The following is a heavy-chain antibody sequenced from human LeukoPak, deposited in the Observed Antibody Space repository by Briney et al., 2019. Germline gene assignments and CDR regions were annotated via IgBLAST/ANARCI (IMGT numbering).Heavy chain of an antibody. J-gene: IGHJ4*02. CDR2: IKQDGSEK. V-gene: IGHV3-7*01. CDR1: GFTFSGYW. D-gene: IGHD3-3*02. CDR3: ARDHLSRFDY. Sequence: HPGGSLRLSCAASGFTFSGYWMTWVRQAPGKGLEWVANIKQDGSEKYYVDSVKGRFTISRDNAKNSLYLQMNSLRAEDTAVYYCARDHLSRFDYWGQGTLVTVSS.